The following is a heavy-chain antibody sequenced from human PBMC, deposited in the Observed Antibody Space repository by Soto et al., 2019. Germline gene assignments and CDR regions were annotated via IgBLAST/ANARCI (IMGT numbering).Heavy chain of an antibody. J-gene: IGHJ4*02. CDR2: IYYSGST. D-gene: IGHD3-10*01. V-gene: IGHV4-30-4*01. CDR1: GDSIISGDYY. CDR3: ARSYGSGSCDY. Sequence: PSETLSLTCTVSGDSIISGDYYWSWIRQPPGRGLEWIGYIYYSGSTYYNPSLKSRVTISVDTSKNQFSLKLSSVTAADTAVSYCARSYGSGSCDYWGQGTLVTVS.